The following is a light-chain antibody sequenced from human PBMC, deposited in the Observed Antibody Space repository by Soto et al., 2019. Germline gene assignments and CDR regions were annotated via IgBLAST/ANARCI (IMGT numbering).Light chain of an antibody. J-gene: IGKJ4*01. CDR1: QSVNNN. Sequence: EIVMTQSPATLSVSPGERATLSCRASQSVNNNLAWYQQKPGQAPRPLVYGASTRATGIPARFSGSGSGTEFTLTISSLQSEDFAVYYCQQYNNWPLTFGGGTKV. CDR2: GAS. CDR3: QQYNNWPLT. V-gene: IGKV3-15*01.